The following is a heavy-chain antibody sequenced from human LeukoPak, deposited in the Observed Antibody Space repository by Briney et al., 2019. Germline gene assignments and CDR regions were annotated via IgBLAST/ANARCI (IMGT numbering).Heavy chain of an antibody. D-gene: IGHD6-13*01. J-gene: IGHJ4*02. CDR1: GLTFSNYA. CDR3: AKMGGYSSTWHFDT. CDR2: ISGSGGST. V-gene: IGHV3-23*01. Sequence: GGSLRLSCAASGLTFSNYAMSWVRQAPGKGLEWVSAISGSGGSTDYADSVKGRFTISRDNSKNTLDLQMNSLRAEDTAVYYCAKMGGYSSTWHFDTWGQGTLVTVSS.